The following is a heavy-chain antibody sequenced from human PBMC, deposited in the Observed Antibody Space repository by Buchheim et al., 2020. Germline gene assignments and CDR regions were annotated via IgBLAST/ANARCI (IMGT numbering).Heavy chain of an antibody. D-gene: IGHD2/OR15-2a*01. CDR3: TTSPGFYATSPFDY. Sequence: EVQLVESGGDLVQPGGSLRLSCSASGFTFTNAWMNWVRQAPGKGLEWVGRIRSRSDGGTADYAAPVQGRSTIPRDDTKKTVYLEMDSLKTEDTAVYYCTTSPGFYATSPFDYWGQGSL. J-gene: IGHJ4*02. CDR1: GFTFTNAW. CDR2: IRSRSDGGTA. V-gene: IGHV3-15*07.